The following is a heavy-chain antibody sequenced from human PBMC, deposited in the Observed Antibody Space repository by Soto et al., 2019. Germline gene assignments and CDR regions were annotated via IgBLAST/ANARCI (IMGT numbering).Heavy chain of an antibody. V-gene: IGHV4-30-2*01. CDR1: GGSISSGGYS. Sequence: SETLSLTCAVSGGSISSGGYSWSWIRQPPGKGLEWIGYIYHSGSTYYNPSLKSRVTISIDRSKNQFSLKLSSVTAADTAVYYCARADSSGYPDYWGQGTLVTVSS. CDR2: IYHSGST. CDR3: ARADSSGYPDY. J-gene: IGHJ4*02. D-gene: IGHD3-22*01.